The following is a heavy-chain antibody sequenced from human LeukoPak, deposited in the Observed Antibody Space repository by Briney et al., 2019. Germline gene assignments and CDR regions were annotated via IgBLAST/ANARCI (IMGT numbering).Heavy chain of an antibody. V-gene: IGHV3-30-3*01. Sequence: GRSLRLSCAASGFTFSSYAMHWVRQAPGKGLEWVAVISHDGSNKYYADSVKGRFTISRDNSKNTLYLQMNSLRAEDTAVYYCARTHKEGAAAFDYWGQGTLVTVSS. D-gene: IGHD6-13*01. CDR3: ARTHKEGAAAFDY. CDR2: ISHDGSNK. J-gene: IGHJ4*02. CDR1: GFTFSSYA.